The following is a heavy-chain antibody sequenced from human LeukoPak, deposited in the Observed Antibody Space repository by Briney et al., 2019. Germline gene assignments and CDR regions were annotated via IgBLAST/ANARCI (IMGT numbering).Heavy chain of an antibody. V-gene: IGHV1-24*01. J-gene: IGHJ6*03. CDR2: FDPEDGET. CDR3: ARGHGEFYYYMDV. CDR1: GYTLTELS. Sequence: ASVKVSCKVSGYTLTELSMHWVRQAPGKGLEWMGGFDPEDGETIYAQKFQGRVTMTRNTSISTAYMELSSLRSEDTAVYYCARGHGEFYYYMDVWGKGTTVTISS.